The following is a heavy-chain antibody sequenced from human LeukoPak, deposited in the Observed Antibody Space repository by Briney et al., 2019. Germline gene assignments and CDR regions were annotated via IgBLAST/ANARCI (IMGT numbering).Heavy chain of an antibody. V-gene: IGHV3-21*01. CDR1: GFTFSSYS. J-gene: IGHJ4*02. CDR2: ISSSSSYI. Sequence: PGGSLRLSCVASGFTFSSYSMNWVRQAPGKGLEWVSSISSSSSYIYYADSVKGRFTITRDNAKNSLYLQKNSLRADDTAVYYCARDENEKATISEGDYWGQGTLVTVSS. CDR3: ARDENEKATISEGDY. D-gene: IGHD5-24*01.